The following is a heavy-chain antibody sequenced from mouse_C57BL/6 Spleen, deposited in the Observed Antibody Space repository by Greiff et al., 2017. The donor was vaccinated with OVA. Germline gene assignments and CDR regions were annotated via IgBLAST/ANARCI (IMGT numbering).Heavy chain of an antibody. J-gene: IGHJ2*01. D-gene: IGHD1-1*01. Sequence: VQLQESGAELVKPGASVKLSCTASGYAFSSYWMNWVKQRPGKGLEWIGQIYPGDGDTNYNGKFKGKATLSADKSSSTASMHLSSLTSEDSAVYFGAKSRSSSYFDYWGKGTTLTVSS. V-gene: IGHV1-80*01. CDR2: IYPGDGDT. CDR1: GYAFSSYW. CDR3: AKSRSSSYFDY.